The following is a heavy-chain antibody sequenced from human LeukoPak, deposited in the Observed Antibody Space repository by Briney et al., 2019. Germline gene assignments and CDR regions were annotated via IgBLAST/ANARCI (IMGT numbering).Heavy chain of an antibody. V-gene: IGHV3-30*18. J-gene: IGHJ4*02. CDR3: AKVYSDGSGMEYFDY. D-gene: IGHD3-10*01. CDR1: GLTFSSHG. Sequence: GGSLRLSCAASGLTFSSHGMHWVRQAPGKGLEWVAVISYDGSNKYYADSVKGRFTISRDNSKNTLYLQMNSLRAEDTAVYYSAKVYSDGSGMEYFDYWGQGTLVTVSS. CDR2: ISYDGSNK.